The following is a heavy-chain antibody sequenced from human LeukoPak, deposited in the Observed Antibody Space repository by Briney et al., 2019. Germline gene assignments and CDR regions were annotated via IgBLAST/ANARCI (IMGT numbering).Heavy chain of an antibody. CDR1: GYTFTSYD. D-gene: IGHD3-3*01. CDR3: ARGLRPILRFLEWLPFDAFDI. CDR2: MNPNSGNT. J-gene: IGHJ3*02. V-gene: IGHV1-8*01. Sequence: ASVKVSCKASGYTFTSYDINWVRQATGQGLEWMGWMNPNSGNTGYAQKFQGRVTMTRNTSISTAYMELSSLRSEDTAVYYCARGLRPILRFLEWLPFDAFDIWGQGTMVTVSS.